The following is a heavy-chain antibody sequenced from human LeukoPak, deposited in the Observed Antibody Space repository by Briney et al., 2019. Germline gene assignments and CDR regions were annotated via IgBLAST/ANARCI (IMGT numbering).Heavy chain of an antibody. CDR3: AREEWRTWYYYFDY. V-gene: IGHV4-59*01. D-gene: IGHD6-13*01. CDR1: GGSISSYY. Sequence: PSETLSLTCTVSGGSISSYYWSWIRQPPGKGLEWIGYIYYSGSTNYNPSLKSRVTISVDTSKNQFSLKLSSVTAADTAVYYCAREEWRTWYYYFDYWGQGTLVTVSS. CDR2: IYYSGST. J-gene: IGHJ4*02.